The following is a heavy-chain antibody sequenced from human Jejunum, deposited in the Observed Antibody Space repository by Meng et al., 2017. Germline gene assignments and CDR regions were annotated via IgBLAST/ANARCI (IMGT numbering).Heavy chain of an antibody. J-gene: IGHJ5*01. CDR2: IYWDNDK. D-gene: IGHD3-22*01. CDR3: AHKVAYSGYWEVGWFDS. Sequence: SGPTLVKPTQTLTLTCTFSGFSLSTPQVGVGWIRQPPGSARECLGIIYWDNDKQYNPSLKNRLTITKDTSKSQVVLTMTNMDPGDTATYYCAHKVAYSGYWEVGWFDSWGQGTLVTVSS. CDR1: GFSLSTPQVG. V-gene: IGHV2-5*02.